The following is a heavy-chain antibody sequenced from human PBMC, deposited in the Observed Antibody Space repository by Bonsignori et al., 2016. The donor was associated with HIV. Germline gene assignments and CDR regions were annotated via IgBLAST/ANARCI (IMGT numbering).Heavy chain of an antibody. J-gene: IGHJ3*02. V-gene: IGHV3-48*03. CDR3: ALPITIFGVASPFDI. D-gene: IGHD3-3*01. CDR2: ISSSGSTI. Sequence: WIRQPPGKGLEWVSYISSSGSTIYYADSVKGRFTISRDNAKNSLYLQMNSLRAEDTAVYYCALPITIFGVASPFDIWGQGTMVTVSS.